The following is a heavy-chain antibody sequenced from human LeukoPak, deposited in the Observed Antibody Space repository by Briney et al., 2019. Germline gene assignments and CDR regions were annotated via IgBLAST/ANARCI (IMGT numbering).Heavy chain of an antibody. CDR2: ISSWNYFI. J-gene: IGHJ5*02. Sequence: PGESLRLSCAASGFTFNTYSMNWVRQAPGKGLEWVSSISSWNYFIYYADSVKGRFTISRDNAKNELYLQMNSLRAEDTAVYYCARDGGVDRLGVAVTDGFDPWGQGTLVSVSS. CDR3: ARDGGVDRLGVAVTDGFDP. D-gene: IGHD6-19*01. V-gene: IGHV3-21*01. CDR1: GFTFNTYS.